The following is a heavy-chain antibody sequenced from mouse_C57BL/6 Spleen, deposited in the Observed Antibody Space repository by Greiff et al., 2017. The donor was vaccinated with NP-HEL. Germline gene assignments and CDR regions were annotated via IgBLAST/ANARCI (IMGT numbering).Heavy chain of an antibody. CDR3: YDYDDYAMDY. CDR2: IYPGDGDP. D-gene: IGHD2-4*01. V-gene: IGHV1-82*01. Sequence: QVQLQQSGPELVKPGASVKISCKASGYAFSSSWMNWVKQRPGKGLEWIGRIYPGDGDPNYNGKFKGKATLTADKSSSTAYMQLSSLTSEDSAVYFCYDYDDYAMDYWGQGTSVTVSS. J-gene: IGHJ4*01. CDR1: GYAFSSSW.